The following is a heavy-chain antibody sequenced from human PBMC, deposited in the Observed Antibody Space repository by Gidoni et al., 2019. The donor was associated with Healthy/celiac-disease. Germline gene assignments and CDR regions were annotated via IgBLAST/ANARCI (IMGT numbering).Heavy chain of an antibody. J-gene: IGHJ4*02. CDR1: GFAFTSTA. Sequence: QMQLVQSGPEVKKPGTAVTVSCKAAGFAFTSTAVQWVRQARGQRLEWIGWIVVGSGNTNYAQKFQERVTITRDMSTSTAYMELSSLRSEDTAVYYCAAGADTAMVMGYWGQGTLVTVSS. CDR3: AAGADTAMVMGY. D-gene: IGHD5-18*01. CDR2: IVVGSGNT. V-gene: IGHV1-58*01.